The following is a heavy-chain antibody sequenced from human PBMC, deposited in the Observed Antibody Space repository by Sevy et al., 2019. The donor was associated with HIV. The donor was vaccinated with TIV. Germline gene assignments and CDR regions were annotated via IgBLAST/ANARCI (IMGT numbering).Heavy chain of an antibody. J-gene: IGHJ4*02. V-gene: IGHV3-23*01. Sequence: GGSLRLSCAVSGFSFDSYGMTWVRQAPGKGLEWVSGISGSGTRTYYADSVKGRFSISRDNSKNTLYLQMNSLRAEDTAVYYCARDEDTAARPGYFDYWGQGTLVTVSS. CDR3: ARDEDTAARPGYFDY. CDR1: GFSFDSYG. CDR2: ISGSGTRT. D-gene: IGHD6-6*01.